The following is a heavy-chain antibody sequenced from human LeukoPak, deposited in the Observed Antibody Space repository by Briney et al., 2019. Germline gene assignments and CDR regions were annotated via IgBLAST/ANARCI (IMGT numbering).Heavy chain of an antibody. CDR2: IYSGGST. V-gene: IGHV3-53*01. CDR3: AKYGDDFWSGYPPYYYYYYMDV. Sequence: GGSLRLSCAVSGFTVSRNYMSWVRQAPGKGLEWVSVIYSGGSTDYADSVKGRFTISRDNSKNTLYLQMNSLRAEDTAVYYCAKYGDDFWSGYPPYYYYYYMDVWGKGTTVTVSS. D-gene: IGHD3-3*01. CDR1: GFTVSRNY. J-gene: IGHJ6*03.